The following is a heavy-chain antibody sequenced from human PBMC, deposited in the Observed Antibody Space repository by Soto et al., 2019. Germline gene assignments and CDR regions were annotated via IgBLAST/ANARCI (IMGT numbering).Heavy chain of an antibody. CDR2: ISSSGSST. J-gene: IGHJ4*02. D-gene: IGHD6-19*01. CDR3: ASHTGYSSGWAFDY. Sequence: QVQLVESGGGFVKPGGSLRLSCAASGLTFSDYYMSWIRQAPGKGLEWVSYISSSGSSTYYVDSVKGRFTISRDNAKNSLYLQMNSLRAEDTAVYYCASHTGYSSGWAFDYWGQGTLVTISS. CDR1: GLTFSDYY. V-gene: IGHV3-11*01.